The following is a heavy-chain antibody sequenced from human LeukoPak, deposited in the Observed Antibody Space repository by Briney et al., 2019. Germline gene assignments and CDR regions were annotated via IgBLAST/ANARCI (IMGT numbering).Heavy chain of an antibody. V-gene: IGHV3-33*01. CDR2: IWYDGSNK. D-gene: IGHD2-15*01. J-gene: IGHJ5*02. CDR1: GFTFSSYG. CDR3: AREYCSGGTCYSFRGDWFDP. Sequence: SGGSLRLSCAASGFTFSSYGMHWVRQAPGKGLEWVAVIWYDGSNKYYADSVKGRFTISRDDSKNTLYLQMNSLRAEDTAVYYCAREYCSGGTCYSFRGDWFDPGGQGTLVTVSS.